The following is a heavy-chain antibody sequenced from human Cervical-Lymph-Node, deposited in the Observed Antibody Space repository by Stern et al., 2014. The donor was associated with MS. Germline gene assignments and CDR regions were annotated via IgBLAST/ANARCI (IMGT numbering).Heavy chain of an antibody. Sequence: VKLVESGGGVIQPGGSLRVSCTASGFTVSRDYMTWVRQAPGKGLEWFSLITNVGSTFYTDSVKGRFTISRDDSKNTVYLHMTSLRAEDTAMYYCARDTSSPERSDWWGQGTLVTVSS. J-gene: IGHJ4*02. CDR1: GFTVSRDY. CDR2: ITNVGST. V-gene: IGHV3-53*01. D-gene: IGHD1-1*01. CDR3: ARDTSSPERSDW.